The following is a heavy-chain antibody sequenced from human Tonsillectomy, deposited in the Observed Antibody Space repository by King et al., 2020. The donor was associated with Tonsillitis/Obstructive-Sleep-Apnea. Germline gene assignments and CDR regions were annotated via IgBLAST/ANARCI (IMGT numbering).Heavy chain of an antibody. CDR3: ARDVPFGDYYYYYYMDV. Sequence: VQLVESGAEVKKPGASVKVSCKASGYTFTSYGISWVRQAPGQGLEWMGGISAYNGNTNYAQKLQGRVTMTTDTSTSTAYMELRSLRSDDTAVYYCARDVPFGDYYYYYYMDVWGKGTTVTVSS. CDR2: ISAYNGNT. J-gene: IGHJ6*03. CDR1: GYTFTSYG. D-gene: IGHD3-3*01. V-gene: IGHV1-18*01.